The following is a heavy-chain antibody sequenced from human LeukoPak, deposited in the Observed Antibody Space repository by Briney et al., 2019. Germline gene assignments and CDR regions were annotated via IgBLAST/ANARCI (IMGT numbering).Heavy chain of an antibody. CDR3: AKDRWELRLFDY. CDR1: GFTFRNYG. Sequence: GRSLRLSCAASGFTFRNYGVHWVRQAPGKGLEWVAGVSFDGDDKYYLNSVKGRFTISRDNSKNTLYLQMNSLRAEDTAVYYCAKDRWELRLFDYWGQGTLVTVSP. CDR2: VSFDGDDK. V-gene: IGHV3-30*18. J-gene: IGHJ4*02. D-gene: IGHD1-26*01.